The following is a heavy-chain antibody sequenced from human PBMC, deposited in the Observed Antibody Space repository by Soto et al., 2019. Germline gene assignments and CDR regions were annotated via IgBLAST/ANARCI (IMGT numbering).Heavy chain of an antibody. J-gene: IGHJ4*02. D-gene: IGHD4-17*01. CDR3: ARGLDYGDYEVVDY. V-gene: IGHV1-2*02. CDR1: GYTFTGYY. CDR2: INPNSGGT. Sequence: SVKVSCKASGYTFTGYYMHWVRQAPGRGLEWMGWINPNSGGTNYAQKFQGRVTMTRDTSISTAYMELSRLRSDDTAVYYCARGLDYGDYEVVDYWGQGTLVTVSS.